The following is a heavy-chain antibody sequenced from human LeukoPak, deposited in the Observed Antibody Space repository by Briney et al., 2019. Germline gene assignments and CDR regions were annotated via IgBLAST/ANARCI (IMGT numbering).Heavy chain of an antibody. Sequence: ASVKVSCKASGYTFTDYFIHWVRQAPGQGLEWMGWINPNSGGTNYAQKFQGRVTMTRDTSISTAYMELSRLRSDDTAVYYCARWVLYSSSWFYYGMDVWGQGTTVTVSS. V-gene: IGHV1-2*02. CDR2: INPNSGGT. CDR3: ARWVLYSSSWFYYGMDV. CDR1: GYTFTDYF. J-gene: IGHJ6*02. D-gene: IGHD6-13*01.